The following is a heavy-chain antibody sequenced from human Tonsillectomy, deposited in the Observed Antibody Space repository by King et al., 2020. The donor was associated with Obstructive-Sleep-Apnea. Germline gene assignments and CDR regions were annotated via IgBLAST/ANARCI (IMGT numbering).Heavy chain of an antibody. V-gene: IGHV4-31*03. CDR2: IYYSVST. CDR1: GGSISSGGYY. CDR3: ARAPYYYGSGSYTYFDY. D-gene: IGHD3-10*01. Sequence: VQLQESGPGLLKPSKTLSLTCTVSGGSISSGGYYWSWIRQNPGKGREWIGYIYYSVSTYYNPSLKSRVTISVDTSKNHCSLKLSSVTAADTAVYYCARAPYYYGSGSYTYFDYWGQGTLVTVSS. J-gene: IGHJ4*02.